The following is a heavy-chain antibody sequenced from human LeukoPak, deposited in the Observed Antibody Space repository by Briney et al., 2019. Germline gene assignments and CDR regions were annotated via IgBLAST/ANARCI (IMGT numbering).Heavy chain of an antibody. CDR3: AREYCGGDCYFGMDV. D-gene: IGHD2-21*02. CDR1: GGTFSSYA. CDR2: IIPIFGTA. J-gene: IGHJ6*02. Sequence: SVKVSCRASGGTFSSYAISWVRQAPGQGLEWMGGIIPIFGTANYAQKFQGRVTITADESTSTAYMELSSLRSEDTAVYYCAREYCGGDCYFGMDVWGQGTTVTVSS. V-gene: IGHV1-69*13.